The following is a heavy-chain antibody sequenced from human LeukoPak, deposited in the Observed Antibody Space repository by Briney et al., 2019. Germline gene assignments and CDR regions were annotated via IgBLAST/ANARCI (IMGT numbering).Heavy chain of an antibody. CDR1: GGSINSGSYY. D-gene: IGHD3-10*01. CDR2: FYTSGHT. Sequence: PSETLSLTCTVSGGSINSGSYYWSWIRQPAGKGLEWMGHFYTSGHTSYNPSLKSRVTISVDTSKNQFSLKLSSVTAADTAVYYCARSMVRGVMDFDYWGQGTLVTVSS. V-gene: IGHV4-61*09. J-gene: IGHJ4*02. CDR3: ARSMVRGVMDFDY.